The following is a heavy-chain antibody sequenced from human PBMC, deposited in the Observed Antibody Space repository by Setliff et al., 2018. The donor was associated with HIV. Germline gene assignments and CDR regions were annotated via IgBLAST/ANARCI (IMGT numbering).Heavy chain of an antibody. CDR3: ARTRTIAVAGPPPEWYFDL. J-gene: IGHJ2*01. D-gene: IGHD6-19*01. CDR1: GPYSIGSGFY. CDR2: IYHSGNT. V-gene: IGHV4-38-2*01. Sequence: PSETLSLTCAVSGPYSIGSGFYWGWIRQPPGKGLEWIGNIYHSGNTYYNPSLKSRVTISVDTSKNQFSLKLRSVTAADTAVYYCARTRTIAVAGPPPEWYFDLWGRGTLVTVSS.